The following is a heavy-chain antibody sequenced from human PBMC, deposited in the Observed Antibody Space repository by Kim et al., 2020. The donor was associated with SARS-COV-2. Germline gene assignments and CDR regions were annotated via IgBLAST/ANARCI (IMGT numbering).Heavy chain of an antibody. Sequence: GGSLRLSCAASAFTISNYYMSWVRQAPGKGLEWVSTMNKDSSYKIYGDSVKGRFTISRDNAKNSLYLQMNSLRAEDTAVYYCARVGYDYGCRRYRDYWY. D-gene: IGHD3-16*02. V-gene: IGHV3-11*05. CDR2: MNKDSSYK. CDR3: ARVGYDYGCRRYRDYWY. CDR1: AFTISNYY. J-gene: IGHJ2*01.